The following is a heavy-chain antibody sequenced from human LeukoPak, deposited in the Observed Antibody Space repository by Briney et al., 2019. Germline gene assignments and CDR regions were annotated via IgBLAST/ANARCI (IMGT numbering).Heavy chain of an antibody. CDR2: IDPGGGST. CDR1: GYTFTSYY. J-gene: IGHJ4*02. CDR3: ARVGVVEARTLGY. D-gene: IGHD3-22*01. V-gene: IGHV1-46*01. Sequence: ASVKVSCKASGYTFTSYYMHWVRQAPGQGLEWMGIIDPGGGSTSYAQKFQGRVTMTRDMSTSTVYMELSSLRSEDTAVYYCARVGVVEARTLGYWGQGTLVTVSS.